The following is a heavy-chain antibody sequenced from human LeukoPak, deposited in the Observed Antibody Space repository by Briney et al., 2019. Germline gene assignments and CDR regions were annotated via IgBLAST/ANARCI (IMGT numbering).Heavy chain of an antibody. CDR1: CAPISRFY. Sequence: PAETLSLICTPSCAPISRFYWNGVRQPPGRGLEWMGNIYNCVPTFFTPSLTSRVTLSVDTSTTQFSFQLASVTAADTAAYYCVQTTGWAGFDYWGQGILVTVSS. CDR2: IYNCVPT. J-gene: IGHJ4*02. D-gene: IGHD6-19*01. V-gene: IGHV4-4*09. CDR3: VQTTGWAGFDY.